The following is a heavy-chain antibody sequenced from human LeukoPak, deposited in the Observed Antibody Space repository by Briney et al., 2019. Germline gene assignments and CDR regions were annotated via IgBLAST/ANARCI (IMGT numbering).Heavy chain of an antibody. CDR2: IKSKTDGGTT. V-gene: IGHV3-15*01. D-gene: IGHD3-3*01. CDR1: GFTFSNAC. J-gene: IGHJ4*02. CDR3: STGGLLRFLVWLFSRDYFDN. Sequence: GGSLRLSCAASGFTFSNACMSWVRQAPGKGLEWVGRIKSKTDGGTTDYAAHVKDRFTISRDDSKATLYMQMNSLKTEDTAVYYCSTGGLLRFLVWLFSRDYFDNWGQGTLVTVSS.